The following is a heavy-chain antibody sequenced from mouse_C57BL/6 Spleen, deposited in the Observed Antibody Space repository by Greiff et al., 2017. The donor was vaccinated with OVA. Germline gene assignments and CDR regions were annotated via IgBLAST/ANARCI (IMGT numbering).Heavy chain of an antibody. CDR3: TTSGYGSFLYYFDY. CDR2: IDPENGDT. CDR1: GFNIKDDY. Sequence: EVQLQQSGAELVRPGASVKLSCTASGFNIKDDYMHWVKQRPEQGLEWIGWIDPENGDTEYASKFQGKATITADTSSNTAYLQLSSLTSEDTAVYYCTTSGYGSFLYYFDYWGQGTTLTVSS. V-gene: IGHV14-4*01. D-gene: IGHD1-1*01. J-gene: IGHJ2*01.